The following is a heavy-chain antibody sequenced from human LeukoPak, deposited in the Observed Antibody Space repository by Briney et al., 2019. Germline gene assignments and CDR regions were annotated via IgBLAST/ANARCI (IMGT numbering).Heavy chain of an antibody. J-gene: IGHJ4*02. CDR2: ISYDGSNK. Sequence: GGSLRLSCAASGFTFSSYAMHWVRQAPGKGLEWVAVISYDGSNKYYADSVKGRFTISRDNSKNTLYLQMNSLRAEDTAVYYCARDESRYDFWSGYYNPIDYWGQGTLVTVSS. CDR3: ARDESRYDFWSGYYNPIDY. CDR1: GFTFSSYA. V-gene: IGHV3-30-3*01. D-gene: IGHD3-3*01.